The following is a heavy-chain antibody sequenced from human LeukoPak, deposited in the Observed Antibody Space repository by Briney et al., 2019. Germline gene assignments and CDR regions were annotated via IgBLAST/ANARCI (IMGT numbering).Heavy chain of an antibody. J-gene: IGHJ4*02. V-gene: IGHV5-51*01. CDR1: GYIFTNYW. CDR3: ARRDTGFEFFDS. D-gene: IGHD5-12*01. Sequence: GESLKISCKGSGYIFTNYWIGWVRQMAGQGLEWIGIIYPGDSDTRYSPSFQGQVTISADKFISTAYLQWSSLKASDTAIYYCARRDTGFEFFDSWGQGTLVSVSS. CDR2: IYPGDSDT.